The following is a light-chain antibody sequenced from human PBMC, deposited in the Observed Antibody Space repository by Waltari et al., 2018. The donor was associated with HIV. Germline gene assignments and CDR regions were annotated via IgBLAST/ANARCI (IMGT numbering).Light chain of an antibody. J-gene: IGLJ2*01. CDR2: DST. CDR1: DGAVTSHTY. CDR3: LLFFGGVRL. Sequence: QTAVTQEPSLSVSPGGTISLTCGSSDGAVTSHTYAYWFQQKPGQAPTTLIYDSTKRHSWTPARFAGFLFGDKAVLTLSGAVSEDEAHYYCLLFFGGVRLFGGGTILTV. V-gene: IGLV7-46*01.